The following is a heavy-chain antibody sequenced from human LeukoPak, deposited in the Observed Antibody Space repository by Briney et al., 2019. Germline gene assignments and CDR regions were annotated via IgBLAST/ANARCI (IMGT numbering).Heavy chain of an antibody. Sequence: SETLSLTCTVSGGSISSYYWSWIRQPAGKGLEWIGRIYTSGSTNYNPSLKSRVTMSVDTSKNQFSLKLSSVTAADTAMYYCARGKAAAGTVSWFDPWGQGTLVTVSS. V-gene: IGHV4-4*07. CDR1: GGSISSYY. CDR2: IYTSGST. J-gene: IGHJ5*02. CDR3: ARGKAAAGTVSWFDP. D-gene: IGHD6-13*01.